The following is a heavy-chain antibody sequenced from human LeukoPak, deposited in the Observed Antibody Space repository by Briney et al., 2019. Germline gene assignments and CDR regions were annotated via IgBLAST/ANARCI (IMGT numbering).Heavy chain of an antibody. D-gene: IGHD1-26*01. CDR3: ARVAAGKYFDY. Sequence: WVRQAPGKGLEWIGSIYYSGSTYYNPSLKSRVIISVDKSKNQFSLKLTSVTAADTAVYYCARVAAGKYFDYWGQGTLVTVSS. J-gene: IGHJ4*02. CDR2: IYYSGST. V-gene: IGHV4-39*07.